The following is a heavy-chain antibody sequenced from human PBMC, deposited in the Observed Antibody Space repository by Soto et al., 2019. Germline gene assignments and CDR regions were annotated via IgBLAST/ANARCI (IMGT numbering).Heavy chain of an antibody. CDR2: ISNNGAHT. D-gene: IGHD2-15*01. CDR1: GFTFSNYE. Sequence: PGGSLRLSCAASGFTFSNYEMHWVRQAPGKGLEYVSGISNNGAHTDYAKSVKGRFTISRDNSENTLYLQMDSLRVDDTAVYYCARDDIVCDGGRCYGVPLDVWGKGTTVTVSS. J-gene: IGHJ6*04. V-gene: IGHV3-64*01. CDR3: ARDDIVCDGGRCYGVPLDV.